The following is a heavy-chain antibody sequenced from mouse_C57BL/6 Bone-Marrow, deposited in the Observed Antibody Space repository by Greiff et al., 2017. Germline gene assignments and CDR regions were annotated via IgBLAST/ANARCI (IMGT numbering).Heavy chain of an antibody. CDR1: GYTFTSYG. Sequence: QVHVKQSGAELARPGASVKLSCKASGYTFTSYGISWVKQRTGQGLEWIGEIYPRSGNTYYNEKFKGKATLTADKSSSTAYMELRSLTSEDSAVYFCASNSLGFDYWGQGTTLTVSS. J-gene: IGHJ2*01. D-gene: IGHD3-1*01. V-gene: IGHV1-81*01. CDR2: IYPRSGNT. CDR3: ASNSLGFDY.